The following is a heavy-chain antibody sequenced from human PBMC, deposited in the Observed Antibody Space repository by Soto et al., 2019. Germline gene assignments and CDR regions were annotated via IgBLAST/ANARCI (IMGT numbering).Heavy chain of an antibody. CDR3: ANGGGKARLNYGMDV. CDR1: GFTFSSYA. D-gene: IGHD2-15*01. CDR2: ISGSGGST. Sequence: EVQLLESGGGLVQPGGSLRLSCAASGFTFSSYAMSWVRQAPGKGLEWVSAISGSGGSTYYADSVKGRFTISRDNSKNTLYLQMNSRRAEDTAVYYCANGGGKARLNYGMDVWGQGTTVTVSS. J-gene: IGHJ6*02. V-gene: IGHV3-23*01.